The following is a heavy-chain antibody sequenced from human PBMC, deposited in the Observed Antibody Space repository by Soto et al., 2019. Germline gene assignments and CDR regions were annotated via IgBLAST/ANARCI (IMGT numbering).Heavy chain of an antibody. D-gene: IGHD6-19*01. V-gene: IGHV6-1*01. J-gene: IGHJ6*02. CDR1: GDSVSSNSAA. CDR2: TYYRSKWYN. Sequence: KQSPTLSLTCAISGDSVSSNSAAWNWIRQSPSRDLEWLGRTYYRSKWYNDYAVSVKSRITINPDTSKNQFSLQLNSVTPEDTAVYYCARDRHVILGSGWSYYYYGMDVWGQGTTVTVSS. CDR3: ARDRHVILGSGWSYYYYGMDV.